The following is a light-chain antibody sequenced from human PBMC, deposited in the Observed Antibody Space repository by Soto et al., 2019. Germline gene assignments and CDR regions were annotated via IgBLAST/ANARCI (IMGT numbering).Light chain of an antibody. CDR3: QESFSMYT. CDR1: QSINKF. V-gene: IGKV1-39*01. CDR2: GLS. Sequence: IQLTPAPSSLSASVGDRVTITCRASQSINKFLIVYHLKPGQAPKVLRYGLSNLQSGVPSRFRGSGSGTDFTLTISSLQPEDFGIDYCQESFSMYTFGPGTRVHI. J-gene: IGKJ3*01.